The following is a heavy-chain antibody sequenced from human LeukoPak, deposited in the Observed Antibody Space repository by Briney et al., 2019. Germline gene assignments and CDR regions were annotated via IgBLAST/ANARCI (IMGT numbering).Heavy chain of an antibody. J-gene: IGHJ6*02. Sequence: GGSLRLSCAASGFTFSSYDMDWVRHARGKGLEWVSAMGTAGDTYYPGSVKGRFTISRENAKNSLYLQMNSLRAGDTAVYYCARVGITQDGMDVWGQGPTVTVSS. D-gene: IGHD3-22*01. CDR2: MGTAGDT. V-gene: IGHV3-13*01. CDR1: GFTFSSYD. CDR3: ARVGITQDGMDV.